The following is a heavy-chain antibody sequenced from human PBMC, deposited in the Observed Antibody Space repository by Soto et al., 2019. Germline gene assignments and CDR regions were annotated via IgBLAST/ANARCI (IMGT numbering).Heavy chain of an antibody. CDR3: ARNMDYYYGRGSGNGHGV. V-gene: IGHV1-2*02. CDR1: GYTFTAYY. CDR2: INPKFGDT. J-gene: IGHJ6*02. Sequence: QVQLVQSGAEVKEPGDSVRVSCEASGYTFTAYYIHWVRQAPGQGLEWMGWINPKFGDTPYAQAFQGRVSITRDMSISTVYMDLSSLTSDDTAIYYCARNMDYYYGRGSGNGHGVWGQGTTVTVFS. D-gene: IGHD3-10*02.